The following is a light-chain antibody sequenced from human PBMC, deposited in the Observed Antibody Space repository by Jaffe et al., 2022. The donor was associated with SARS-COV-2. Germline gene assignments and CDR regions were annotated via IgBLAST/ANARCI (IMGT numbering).Light chain of an antibody. Sequence: SYELTQPPSVSVSPGQTASITCSGDKLGDKYACWYQQKPGQSPVLVIYQDSKRPSGIPERFSGSNSGNTATLTISGTQAMDEADYYCQAWDLHVVFGGGTKLTVL. V-gene: IGLV3-1*01. J-gene: IGLJ2*01. CDR1: KLGDKY. CDR3: QAWDLHVV. CDR2: QDS.